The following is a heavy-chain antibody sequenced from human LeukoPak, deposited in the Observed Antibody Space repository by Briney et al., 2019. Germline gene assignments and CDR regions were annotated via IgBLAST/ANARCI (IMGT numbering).Heavy chain of an antibody. V-gene: IGHV1-69*04. CDR3: ARDRGDGYNYEGLDF. CDR1: GGTFSSYA. J-gene: IGHJ4*02. CDR2: IIPILGIA. D-gene: IGHD5-24*01. Sequence: GASVKVSCKASGGTFSSYAISWVRQAPGQGLEWMGRIIPILGIANYAQKFQGRVTITADKSTSTAYMELSSLRSEDTAVYYCARDRGDGYNYEGLDFWGQGTLVTVSS.